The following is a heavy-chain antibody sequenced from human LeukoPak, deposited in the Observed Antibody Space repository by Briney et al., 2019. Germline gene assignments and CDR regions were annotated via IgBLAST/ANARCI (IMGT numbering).Heavy chain of an antibody. CDR3: ARELLGYCSGGSCPQEPDY. D-gene: IGHD2-15*01. Sequence: ASVKVSCKASGYTFTSYYMHWVRQAPGHGLEWMGIINPSGGSTSYAQKFQGRVTMTRDTSTSTVYMELSSLRSEDTAVYYCARELLGYCSGGSCPQEPDYWGQGTLVTVSS. J-gene: IGHJ4*02. V-gene: IGHV1-46*01. CDR2: INPSGGST. CDR1: GYTFTSYY.